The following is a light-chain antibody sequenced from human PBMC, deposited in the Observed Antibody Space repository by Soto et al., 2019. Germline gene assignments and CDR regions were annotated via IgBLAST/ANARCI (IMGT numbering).Light chain of an antibody. Sequence: ALTQPRSVSGSPGQSVTISCTGTSSHVSDYYRFSWYQHLPGSAPKPLIYGVSNRPSGVPDRFSGSRSANTASLTISGLQTEDEADYYCSLYTSTSTFVFGPGTKVTVL. V-gene: IGLV2-18*01. CDR2: GVS. CDR3: SLYTSTSTFV. J-gene: IGLJ1*01. CDR1: SSHVSDYYR.